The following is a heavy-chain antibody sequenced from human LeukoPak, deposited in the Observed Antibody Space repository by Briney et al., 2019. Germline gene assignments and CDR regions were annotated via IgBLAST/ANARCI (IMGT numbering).Heavy chain of an antibody. CDR3: ASGSYPQGAFDI. Sequence: SETLSLTCTVSGGSIRSYYWSWIRQPPGKGLEWIGYIYYSGSTNYNPSLKSRVTISVDTSKNQFSLKLSSVTAADTAVYYCASGSYPQGAFDIWGQGTVVTVSS. CDR2: IYYSGST. D-gene: IGHD3-10*01. V-gene: IGHV4-59*08. CDR1: GGSIRSYY. J-gene: IGHJ3*02.